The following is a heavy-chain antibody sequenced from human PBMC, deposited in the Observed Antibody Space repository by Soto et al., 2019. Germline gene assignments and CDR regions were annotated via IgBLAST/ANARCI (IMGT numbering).Heavy chain of an antibody. V-gene: IGHV1-18*01. CDR3: ARVVYYYDSSGYSFDAFDT. CDR2: ISAYNGNT. D-gene: IGHD3-22*01. Sequence: ASVKVSCKASGYTFTSYGISWVRQTPGQGLEWMGWISAYNGNTNYAQKLQGRVTMTTDTSTSTAYMELRSLRSDDTAVYYCARVVYYYDSSGYSFDAFDTWGQGTMVTVS. J-gene: IGHJ3*02. CDR1: GYTFTSYG.